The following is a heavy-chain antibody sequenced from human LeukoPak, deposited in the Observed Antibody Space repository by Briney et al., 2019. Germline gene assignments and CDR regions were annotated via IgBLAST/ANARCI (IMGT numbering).Heavy chain of an antibody. CDR1: GFTFSSYS. CDR2: ISSGSSTI. J-gene: IGHJ4*02. D-gene: IGHD3-3*01. V-gene: IGHV3-48*04. CDR3: AREPFWSGYYSNLHFDY. Sequence: GGSLRLSCAASGFTFSSYSMNWVRQAPGKGLEWVSYISSGSSTIYYADSVKGRFTISRDNAKNSLYLQMNSLRAEDTAVYYCAREPFWSGYYSNLHFDYWGQGTLVTVSS.